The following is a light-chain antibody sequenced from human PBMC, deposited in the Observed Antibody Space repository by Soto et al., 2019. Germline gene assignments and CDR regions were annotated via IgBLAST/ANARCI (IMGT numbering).Light chain of an antibody. Sequence: EIVMTQSACTLSWSPGERATLSCGASQSVSIILAWYQHKTGQAPRLLTHGATTRATGIPARFSGCVYGTEFTLTISSLQSEDFAVYYCQQYNNWPRTFGQGTKVDIK. CDR2: GAT. CDR3: QQYNNWPRT. V-gene: IGKV3-15*01. J-gene: IGKJ1*01. CDR1: QSVSII.